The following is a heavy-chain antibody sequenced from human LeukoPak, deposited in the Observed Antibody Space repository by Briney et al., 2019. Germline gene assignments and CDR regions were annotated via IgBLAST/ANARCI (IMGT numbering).Heavy chain of an antibody. CDR2: ISSSGSTI. J-gene: IGHJ4*02. CDR3: GRAYGDYDFDY. V-gene: IGHV3-48*03. D-gene: IGHD4-17*01. Sequence: GGSLRLSCAASGFTFSSYEMNWVRQAPGKGLEWVSYISSSGSTIYYADSVKGRFTISRDNAKNSLYLQMNSLRAEDTAVYYCGRAYGDYDFDYWGQGTLVTVSS. CDR1: GFTFSSYE.